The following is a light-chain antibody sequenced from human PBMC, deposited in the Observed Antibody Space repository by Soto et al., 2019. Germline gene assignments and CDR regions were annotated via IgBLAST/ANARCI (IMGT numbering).Light chain of an antibody. J-gene: IGKJ5*01. V-gene: IGKV3D-20*02. Sequence: EIVLTQSPGNLSLSPGERATLSCRASQSVTSSYLAWYQQKPGQAPRLLIYGVFSRATDIPARFSGSGSGTDFTLTISSLEPEDFALYYCQQRSNWPITFGQGTRLEIK. CDR2: GVF. CDR3: QQRSNWPIT. CDR1: QSVTSSY.